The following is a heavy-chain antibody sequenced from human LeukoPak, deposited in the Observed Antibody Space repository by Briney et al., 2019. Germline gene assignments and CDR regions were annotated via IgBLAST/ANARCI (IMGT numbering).Heavy chain of an antibody. CDR1: GYTFNRYA. V-gene: IGHV3-23*01. CDR3: AKEPASGSCFDY. J-gene: IGHJ4*02. D-gene: IGHD3-10*01. Sequence: PGGSLRLSCTASGYTFNRYAMSWVRQAPGKGLEWVSGISGSGTSTYYADSVKGRFTISRDNSKNTLYLQMNSLRAEDTALYYCAKEPASGSCFDYWGQGTLVTVSS. CDR2: ISGSGTST.